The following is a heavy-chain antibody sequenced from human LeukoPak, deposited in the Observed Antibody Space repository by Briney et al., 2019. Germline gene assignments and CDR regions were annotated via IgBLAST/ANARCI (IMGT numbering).Heavy chain of an antibody. CDR2: INWNSGTV. D-gene: IGHD3/OR15-3a*01. J-gene: IGHJ4*02. CDR1: GFTFDDYA. Sequence: PGRSLRLSCAISGFTFDDYAMHWVRQAPWKGLEWVSGINWNSGTVAYADSVKGRFTISRDNAKNSLYLQMNSLRPEDMAVYYCVKSSGFWTGPFDYWGQGIWVTVSS. V-gene: IGHV3-9*03. CDR3: VKSSGFWTGPFDY.